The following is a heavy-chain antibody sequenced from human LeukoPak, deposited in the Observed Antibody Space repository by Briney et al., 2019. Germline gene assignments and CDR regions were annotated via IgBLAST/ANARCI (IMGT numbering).Heavy chain of an antibody. CDR1: GFTFSSYA. CDR2: ISYDGSNK. Sequence: GGSLRLSCAASGFTFSSYAMHWVRQAPGKGLEWVAVISYDGSNKYYADSVKGRFTISRDNSKNTLYLQMNSLRAEDTAVYYCARDQGAVTTVYCFDYWGQGTLVTVSS. J-gene: IGHJ4*02. D-gene: IGHD4-11*01. V-gene: IGHV3-30*01. CDR3: ARDQGAVTTVYCFDY.